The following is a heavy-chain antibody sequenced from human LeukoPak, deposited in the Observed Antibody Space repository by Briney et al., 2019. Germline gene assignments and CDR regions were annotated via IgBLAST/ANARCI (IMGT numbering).Heavy chain of an antibody. V-gene: IGHV3-53*04. D-gene: IGHD3-22*01. CDR3: ARERVRGYDSSGYYIY. CDR2: IYSGGST. J-gene: IGHJ4*02. CDR1: GFTVSNNY. Sequence: GGSLRLSCAAPGFTVSNNYMSWVRQARRKGLGWVSFIYSGGSTYYADSVKGRFTISRHNSNNTLCLQMTSLRAEDPAVYYCARERVRGYDSSGYYIYWGEGTLVPVSS.